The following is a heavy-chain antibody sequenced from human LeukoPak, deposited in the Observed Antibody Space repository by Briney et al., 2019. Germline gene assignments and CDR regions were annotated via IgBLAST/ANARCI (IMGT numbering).Heavy chain of an antibody. J-gene: IGHJ4*02. CDR2: IIPIFGTA. D-gene: IGHD3-10*01. Sequence: GASVKVSCKASGGTFSSYAISWVRQAPGQGLEWMGGIIPIFGTANYAQKFQGRVTITTDESTSTAYMELSSLRSEDTAVYYCARDRGPTPYYFDYWGQGTLVTVSS. V-gene: IGHV1-69*05. CDR3: ARDRGPTPYYFDY. CDR1: GGTFSSYA.